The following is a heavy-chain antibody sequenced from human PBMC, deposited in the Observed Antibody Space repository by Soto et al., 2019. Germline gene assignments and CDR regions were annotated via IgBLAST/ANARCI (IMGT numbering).Heavy chain of an antibody. CDR3: LLLGYCRSTSCYTGSYGMDV. CDR2: ISAYNGNT. Sequence: ASVKVSCKASGYTFTSYGVSWVRQAPGQGLEWMGWISAYNGNTNYAQKLQGRVTMTTDTSTSTAYMELRSLRSDDTAVYYCLLLGYCRSTSCYTGSYGMDVWGQGTTGTVS. CDR1: GYTFTSYG. D-gene: IGHD2-2*02. J-gene: IGHJ6*02. V-gene: IGHV1-18*04.